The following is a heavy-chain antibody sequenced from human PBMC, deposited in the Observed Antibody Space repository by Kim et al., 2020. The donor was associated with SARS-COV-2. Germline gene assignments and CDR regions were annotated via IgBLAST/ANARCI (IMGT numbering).Heavy chain of an antibody. CDR3: ARTDSSAYYYPFDY. D-gene: IGHD3-22*01. V-gene: IGHV4-39*07. J-gene: IGHJ4*01. CDR1: GGSISGGGFY. Sequence: SETLSLTCTVSGGSISGGGFYWGWIRQPPGKGLEWIGNIYYSGSTYYNPSLKSRVTISVDTSKNQFSLRLSSVTAADTAVYYCARTDSSAYYYPFDYWG. CDR2: IYYSGST.